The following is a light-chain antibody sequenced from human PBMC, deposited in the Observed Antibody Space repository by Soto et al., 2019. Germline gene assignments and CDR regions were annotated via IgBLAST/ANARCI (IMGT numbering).Light chain of an antibody. Sequence: EIVMTQSPATLSVSQGEKATLSCRASQSVSDSLDWYQQTPGQAPRLLVYGASTRATGIPARFSGSGSGTEFTLTISSLQSEDFAVYYCQQYHNWWTFGQGTKVDIK. J-gene: IGKJ1*01. CDR2: GAS. CDR3: QQYHNWWT. V-gene: IGKV3D-15*01. CDR1: QSVSDS.